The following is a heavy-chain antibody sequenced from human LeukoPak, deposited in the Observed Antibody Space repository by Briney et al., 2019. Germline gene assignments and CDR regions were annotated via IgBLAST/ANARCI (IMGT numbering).Heavy chain of an antibody. D-gene: IGHD2-2*01. CDR3: ARLHCSSTSCPYYFDY. CDR1: GYSFTSYW. V-gene: IGHV5-51*01. CDR2: IYPGDSDT. J-gene: IGHJ4*02. Sequence: EALQISCKGSGYSFTSYWIGWGRPMPGKGLEWKGIIYPGDSDTRYSPSFQGQVTISADNSISTAYLQWSSLKASDTAMYYCARLHCSSTSCPYYFDYWGQGTLVTVSS.